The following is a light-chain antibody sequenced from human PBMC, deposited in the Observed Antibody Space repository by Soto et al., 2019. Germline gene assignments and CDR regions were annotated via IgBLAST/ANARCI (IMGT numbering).Light chain of an antibody. CDR3: MQGGHWPT. CDR2: KVS. J-gene: IGKJ2*01. CDR1: QSLVSSNGNTY. Sequence: DVVMTQSPLSLPVTLGQPASISCRSSQSLVSSNGNTYLNWFQQRPGQSPRRLVYKVSNRDSGVPDRFSGSGSGTDFTLKISRVEAEDVRVYYCMQGGHWPTFGQGTKLEIK. V-gene: IGKV2-30*01.